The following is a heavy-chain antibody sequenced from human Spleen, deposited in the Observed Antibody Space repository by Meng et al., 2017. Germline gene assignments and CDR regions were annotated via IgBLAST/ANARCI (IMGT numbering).Heavy chain of an antibody. CDR2: INHSGST. CDR3: ARRTYYDFWSGYYKTFDP. CDR1: GGSFSGYY. V-gene: IGHV4-34*01. D-gene: IGHD3-3*01. Sequence: QGQSQEWGSGLLKPSETLSPTCAVDGGSFSGYYWSWIRQPPGKGLEWIGEINHSGSTNYNPSLKSRVTISVDTSKNQFSLKLSSVTAADTAVYYCARRTYYDFWSGYYKTFDPWGQGTLVTVSS. J-gene: IGHJ5*02.